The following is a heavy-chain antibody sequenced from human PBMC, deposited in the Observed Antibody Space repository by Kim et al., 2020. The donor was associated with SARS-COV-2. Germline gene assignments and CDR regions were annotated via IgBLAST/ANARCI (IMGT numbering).Heavy chain of an antibody. V-gene: IGHV6-1*01. CDR2: TYYRSKWYN. CDR3: AISRGDYNDYYYYGMDV. J-gene: IGHJ6*02. Sequence: SQTLSLTCAISGDSVSSNSAAWNWIRQSPSRGLEWLGRTYYRSKWYNDYAVSVKSRITINPDTSKNQFSLQLNSVTPEDTAVYYCAISRGDYNDYYYYGMDVWGQGTTVTVSS. CDR1: GDSVSSNSAA. D-gene: IGHD4-17*01.